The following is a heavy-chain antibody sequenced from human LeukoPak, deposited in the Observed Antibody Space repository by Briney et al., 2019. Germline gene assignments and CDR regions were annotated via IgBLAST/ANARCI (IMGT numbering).Heavy chain of an antibody. CDR2: IYYSGST. Sequence: PSETLSLTCTVSGGSISSYYWSWIRKPPGKGLEWIGYIYYSGSTNYNPSLKSRVTMSVDTSKNQFSLKLSSVTAADTAVYYCARRPGRCSSTSCSNRGYYYYYYMDVWGKGTTVTISS. V-gene: IGHV4-59*12. CDR3: ARRPGRCSSTSCSNRGYYYYYYMDV. CDR1: GGSISSYY. J-gene: IGHJ6*03. D-gene: IGHD2-2*01.